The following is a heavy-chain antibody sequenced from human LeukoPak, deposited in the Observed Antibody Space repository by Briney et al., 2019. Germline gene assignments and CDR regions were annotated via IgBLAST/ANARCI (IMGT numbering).Heavy chain of an antibody. J-gene: IGHJ4*02. Sequence: ASVKVSCKVSGYTLTELSIHWVRQAPGKGLEWMGGFDSEEGEIIYAQKFQGRVTMIEDTSTDTAYMELSSLRSEDTDVYYCATDIREMWLSHFFDYWGQGTLVSVSS. D-gene: IGHD6-19*01. V-gene: IGHV1-24*01. CDR2: FDSEEGEI. CDR1: GYTLTELS. CDR3: ATDIREMWLSHFFDY.